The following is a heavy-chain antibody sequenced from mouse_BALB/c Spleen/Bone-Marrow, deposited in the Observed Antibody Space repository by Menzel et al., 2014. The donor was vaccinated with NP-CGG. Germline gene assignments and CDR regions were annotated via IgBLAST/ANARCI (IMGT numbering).Heavy chain of an antibody. V-gene: IGHV1-7*01. Sequence: QVQLQQPGAELAKPGASVKLSCKASGYTFTDYWMHWVKQRPGQGLEWLGYIYPSNGDTRYNQKFKDKATLTADKSSSTAYMQLSSLTSEDSAVYYCAAYYDSSYRSIDDWGQGTTVTVSS. CDR1: GYTFTDYW. CDR2: IYPSNGDT. J-gene: IGHJ2*01. CDR3: AAYYDSSYRSIDD. D-gene: IGHD1-1*01.